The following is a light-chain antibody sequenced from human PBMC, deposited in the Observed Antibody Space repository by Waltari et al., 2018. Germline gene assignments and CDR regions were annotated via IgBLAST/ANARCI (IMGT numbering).Light chain of an antibody. J-gene: IGKJ4*01. CDR2: GAS. CDR3: QQYTTRPLT. CDR1: QSIGTS. V-gene: IGKV3-15*01. Sequence: EIVMTQSPATLSVSPGERATLTYRASQSIGTSLTWYQQRPGRAPSHLIYGASTRATGIPARFSGSGSGTEFTLTISSLQSEDSGVYFCQQYTTRPLTFGGGTKVEI.